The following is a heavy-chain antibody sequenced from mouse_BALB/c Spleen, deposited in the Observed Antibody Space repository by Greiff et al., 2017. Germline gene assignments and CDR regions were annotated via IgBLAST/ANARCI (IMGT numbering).Heavy chain of an antibody. CDR1: GYTFTSYW. V-gene: IGHV1-69*02. CDR2: IDPSDSYT. D-gene: IGHD2-1*01. CDR3: ARSGGFYGNRWFAY. Sequence: QVQLQQPGAELVKPGASVKLSCKASGYTFTSYWMHWVKQRPGQGLEWIGEIDPSDSYTNYNQKFKGKATLTVDKSSSTAYMQLSSLTSEDSAVYYCARSGGFYGNRWFAYWGQGTLVTVSA. J-gene: IGHJ3*01.